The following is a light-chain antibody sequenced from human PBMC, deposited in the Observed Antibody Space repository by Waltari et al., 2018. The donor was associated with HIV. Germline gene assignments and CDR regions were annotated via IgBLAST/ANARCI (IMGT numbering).Light chain of an antibody. Sequence: QSMLTQPPSASGTPGQRVTISCSGSSSNIGRNYVYWYQQVPGTAPKLLIYRNNQRPSEAPARFSGSKSGTAASLAISGLRSEDEADYYCAAWDDSLSGWVFGGGTKLTVL. V-gene: IGLV1-47*01. CDR2: RNN. CDR3: AAWDDSLSGWV. CDR1: SSNIGRNY. J-gene: IGLJ3*02.